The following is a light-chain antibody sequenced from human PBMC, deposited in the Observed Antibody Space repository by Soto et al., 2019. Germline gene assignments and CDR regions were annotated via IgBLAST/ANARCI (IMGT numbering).Light chain of an antibody. CDR3: QQYNNWPPYT. Sequence: ETVMTQSPVTLSVSPGERATLSCRASQSVAINLAWYQQRPGQAPRLLIYGASTRATGIPARFSGSGSGTEFTLTISSLQSEDFAVYSCQQYNNWPPYTFGQGTRLEIK. J-gene: IGKJ5*01. CDR1: QSVAIN. CDR2: GAS. V-gene: IGKV3-15*01.